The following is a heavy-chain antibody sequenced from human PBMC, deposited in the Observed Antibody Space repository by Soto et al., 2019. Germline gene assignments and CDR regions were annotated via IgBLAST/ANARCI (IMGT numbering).Heavy chain of an antibody. J-gene: IGHJ4*02. V-gene: IGHV4-39*01. CDR1: GESISGSSYY. CDR2: IYYSGLT. D-gene: IGHD2-21*02. CDR3: ARQRTTVVTQAYFDH. Sequence: SETLSLTCIVSGESISGSSYYWGWIRHPPGKGLEWIGSIYYSGLTYYNPSFKSRVTISIDTSKNQSSLKLSSVTATDTAVYYCARQRTTVVTQAYFDHWGQGALVTVSS.